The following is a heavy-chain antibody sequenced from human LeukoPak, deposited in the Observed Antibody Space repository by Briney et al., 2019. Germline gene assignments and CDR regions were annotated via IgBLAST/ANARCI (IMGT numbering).Heavy chain of an antibody. CDR1: GYTFTSYG. CDR3: ARASSGSSGRSDFDD. CDR2: ISAYNGNT. J-gene: IGHJ4*02. V-gene: IGHV1-18*01. D-gene: IGHD6-25*01. Sequence: ASVKFSCKASGYTFTSYGLSWVRQAPGQGLEWMGWISAYNGNTNYAQKLQGRVTMTTDTSTSTAYIELRSLRSDDTAIYYCARASSGSSGRSDFDDSGQGTLVTVSS.